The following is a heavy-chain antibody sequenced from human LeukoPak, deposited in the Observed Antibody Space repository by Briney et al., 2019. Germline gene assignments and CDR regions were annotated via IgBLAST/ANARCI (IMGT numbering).Heavy chain of an antibody. CDR2: NNGDGSTT. D-gene: IGHD2-15*01. V-gene: IGHV3-74*01. CDR3: ARDPRNVGLAP. Sequence: GGSLRLSCVASGFSLSGYWMYWVRQAPGKGLMYISRNNGDGSTTNYADVVKGRFTMSRDNVKNTLYLQMNSLRVEDTAVYYCARDPRNVGLAPWGQGTLVTVSA. J-gene: IGHJ5*02. CDR1: GFSLSGYW.